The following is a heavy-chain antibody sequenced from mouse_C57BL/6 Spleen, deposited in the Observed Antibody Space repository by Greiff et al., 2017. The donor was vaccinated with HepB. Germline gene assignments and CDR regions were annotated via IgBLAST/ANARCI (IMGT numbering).Heavy chain of an antibody. CDR1: GFTFSSYA. V-gene: IGHV5-4*03. CDR3: ASEFTTVVAEWYFDV. J-gene: IGHJ1*03. D-gene: IGHD1-1*01. Sequence: EVKLVESGGGLVKPGGSLKLSCAASGFTFSSYAMSWVRQTPEKRLEWVATISDGGSYTYYPDNVKGRFTISRDNAKNNLYLQMSHLKSEDTAMYYCASEFTTVVAEWYFDVWGTGTTVTVSS. CDR2: ISDGGSYT.